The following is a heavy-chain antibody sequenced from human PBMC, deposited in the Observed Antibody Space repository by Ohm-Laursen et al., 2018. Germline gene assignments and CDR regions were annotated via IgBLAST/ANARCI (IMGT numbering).Heavy chain of an antibody. D-gene: IGHD3-9*01. CDR1: GFKLEEHG. CDR2: MSWDSSVT. J-gene: IGHJ5*02. CDR3: GRARDIYLYRSIDL. Sequence: SLRLSCAASGFKLEEHGMHWVRQAPGKGLEWVSGMSWDSSVTAYVASVKGRFTISRDNARNSLLLQMSTLRSEDTALYYCGRARDIYLYRSIDLWGQGTLVIVSS. V-gene: IGHV3-9*01.